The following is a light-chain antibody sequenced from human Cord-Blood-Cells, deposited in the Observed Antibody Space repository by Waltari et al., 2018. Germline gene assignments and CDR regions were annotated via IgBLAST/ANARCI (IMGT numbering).Light chain of an antibody. J-gene: IGKJ2*03. CDR3: QQSYSTPYS. CDR1: QSISSY. Sequence: DIQTNQSPSSLSASVGDRVTITCRASQSISSYLNWYQQKPGKAPKLLIYAASSLQSGVPSRFSGSGSGTDFTLTISSLQPEDFATYYCQQSYSTPYSFGQGTKLEIK. V-gene: IGKV1-39*01. CDR2: AAS.